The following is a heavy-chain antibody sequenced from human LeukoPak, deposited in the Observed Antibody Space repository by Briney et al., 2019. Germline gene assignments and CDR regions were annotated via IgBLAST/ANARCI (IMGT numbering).Heavy chain of an antibody. Sequence: SETLSLTCTVSAGSISSYYWSWIRQPPGKGLEWIGYIYYSGSTNYNPSLKSRVTISVDTSKNQFSLKLSSVTAADTAVYYCARGGKQQLRPGFDYWGQGTLVTVSS. CDR2: IYYSGST. V-gene: IGHV4-59*08. J-gene: IGHJ4*02. CDR1: AGSISSYY. D-gene: IGHD6-13*01. CDR3: ARGGKQQLRPGFDY.